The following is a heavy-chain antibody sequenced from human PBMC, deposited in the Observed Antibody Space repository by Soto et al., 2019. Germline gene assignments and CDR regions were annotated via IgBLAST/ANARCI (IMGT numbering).Heavy chain of an antibody. CDR2: IYPSVSS. D-gene: IGHD1-1*01. V-gene: IGHV4-38-2*02. Sequence: SETLSLICSVSGFAISRGYYWSWVRQPPGKGLEWIGSIYPSVSSYHNPSLATRLRLSIDTSKNQFTLNLTSVTAADTALYFCAREKVGTTFFDNWGQGIQVTVSS. CDR1: GFAISRGYY. J-gene: IGHJ4*02. CDR3: AREKVGTTFFDN.